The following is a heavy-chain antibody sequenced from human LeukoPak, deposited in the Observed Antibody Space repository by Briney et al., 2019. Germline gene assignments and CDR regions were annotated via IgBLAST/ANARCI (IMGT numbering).Heavy chain of an antibody. CDR1: GFTFSQYG. J-gene: IGHJ4*02. V-gene: IGHV3-30*18. D-gene: IGHD3-22*01. CDR3: AKGRDYYDSSGPGYFDY. CDR2: ISYDGSNK. Sequence: GGSLRLSCAASGFTFSQYGIHWVRQAPGKGLEWVAVISYDGSNKYYADSVKGRFTISRDNSKNTLYLQMNSLRAEDTAVYHCAKGRDYYDSSGPGYFDYWGQGTLITVSS.